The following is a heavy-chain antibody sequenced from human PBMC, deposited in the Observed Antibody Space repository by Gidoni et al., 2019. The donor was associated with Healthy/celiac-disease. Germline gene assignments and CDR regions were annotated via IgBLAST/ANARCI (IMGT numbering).Heavy chain of an antibody. CDR3: AKDIGPYYGMDV. CDR2: ISWNSGSI. J-gene: IGHJ6*02. CDR1: GFTFDDYA. V-gene: IGHV3-9*01. Sequence: EVQLVASGGGLVQPGRSLRLSCAASGFTFDDYAMYWVRQATGKGLEGVSGISWNSGSIGYADSVKGRFTISRDNAKNSLYLQMNSLRAEDTALYYCAKDIGPYYGMDVWGQGTTVTVSS.